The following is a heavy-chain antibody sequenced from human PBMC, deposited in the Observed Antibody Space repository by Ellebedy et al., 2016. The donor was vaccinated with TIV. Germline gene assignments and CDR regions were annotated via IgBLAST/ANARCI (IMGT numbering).Heavy chain of an antibody. J-gene: IGHJ5*02. CDR2: IYYSGST. CDR1: GGSISSGGYY. V-gene: IGHV4-61*08. CDR3: ARRGIFDYRSSGWFDP. D-gene: IGHD6-6*01. Sequence: MPSETLSLTCTVSGGSISSGGYYWSWIRQPPGKGLEWIGYIYYSGSTNYNPSLKSRVTISVDMSKNQFSLKLSSVTAADTAVYYCARRGIFDYRSSGWFDPWGQGTPVTVSS.